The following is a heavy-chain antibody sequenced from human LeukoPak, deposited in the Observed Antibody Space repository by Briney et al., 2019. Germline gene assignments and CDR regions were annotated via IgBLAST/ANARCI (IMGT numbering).Heavy chain of an antibody. D-gene: IGHD3-10*01. Sequence: PSQTLSLTCTVSGDSISSGSYYWSWIRQPAGKGLEWIGRIYTSGSTNYNPSLKSRVTISVDTSKNQFSLKLSSVTAADTAVYYCARASVRGVIIGDYWGQGTLVTVSS. J-gene: IGHJ4*02. CDR2: IYTSGST. CDR3: ARASVRGVIIGDY. V-gene: IGHV4-61*02. CDR1: GDSISSGSYY.